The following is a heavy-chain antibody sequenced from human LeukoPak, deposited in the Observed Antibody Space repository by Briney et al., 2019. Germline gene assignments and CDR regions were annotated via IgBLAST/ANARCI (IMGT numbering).Heavy chain of an antibody. CDR2: ITAYNGNT. D-gene: IGHD5-12*01. Sequence: ASVKVSCKASGYTFTSYGISWVRQAPGQGLEWMGWITAYNGNTNYAQKLQGRVTMTTDTSTSTAYMELRSLRSDDTAVYYCARTSPTLWLRTPGGDHWGQGTLVTVSS. CDR1: GYTFTSYG. CDR3: ARTSPTLWLRTPGGDH. J-gene: IGHJ4*02. V-gene: IGHV1-18*01.